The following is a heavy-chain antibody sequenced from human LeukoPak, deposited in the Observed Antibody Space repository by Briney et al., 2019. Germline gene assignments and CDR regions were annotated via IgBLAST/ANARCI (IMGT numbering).Heavy chain of an antibody. V-gene: IGHV1-69*04. Sequence: SVKVSCKASGGTLSSYAINWVRQAPGQGVEWWGGINPILGIANDAQKCQGRVTITADKSTITAYIELSSLRSEDTAVYYYARSAVDITGVVVSTGYFQHWGQGTLVTVSS. D-gene: IGHD3-22*01. CDR1: GGTLSSYA. CDR2: INPILGIA. CDR3: ARSAVDITGVVVSTGYFQH. J-gene: IGHJ1*01.